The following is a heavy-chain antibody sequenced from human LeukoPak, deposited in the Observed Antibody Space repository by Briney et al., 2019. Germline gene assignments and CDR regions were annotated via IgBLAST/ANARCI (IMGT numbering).Heavy chain of an antibody. Sequence: ASVKVSCKASGYTFTSYDINWVRQATGQGLEWMGWMNPNSGNTGYAQKFQGRVTMTRNTSISTAYMELSSLRSEDTAVYYCARATVTLDAFDTWGQGTMVTVSS. CDR3: ARATVTLDAFDT. D-gene: IGHD4-17*01. J-gene: IGHJ3*02. CDR1: GYTFTSYD. CDR2: MNPNSGNT. V-gene: IGHV1-8*01.